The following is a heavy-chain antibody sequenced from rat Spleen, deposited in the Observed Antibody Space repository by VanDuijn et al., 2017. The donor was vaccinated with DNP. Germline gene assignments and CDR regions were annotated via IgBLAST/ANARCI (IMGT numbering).Heavy chain of an antibody. CDR3: TRRDNSGYDY. J-gene: IGHJ2*01. V-gene: IGHV5S13*01. Sequence: EVQLVESGGGLVQPGRSLKLSCAASGFTFSYYGMAWVRQAPKKGLEWVASISASGGSTSYRDSVKGRFTISRDNSKNSLYLQMNSLRSEDTATYYCTRRDNSGYDYWGQGVMVTVSS. CDR2: ISASGGST. D-gene: IGHD4-3*01. CDR1: GFTFSYYG.